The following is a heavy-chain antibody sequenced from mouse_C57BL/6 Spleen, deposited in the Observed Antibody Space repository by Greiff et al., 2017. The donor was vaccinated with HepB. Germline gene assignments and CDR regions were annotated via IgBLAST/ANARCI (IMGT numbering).Heavy chain of an antibody. V-gene: IGHV1-52*01. D-gene: IGHD1-1*01. Sequence: QVQLKQPGAELVRPGSSVKLSCKASGYTFTSYWMHWVKQRPIQGLEWIGNIDPSDSETHYNQKFKDKATLTVDKSSSTAYMQLSSLTSEDSAVYYCARESYYGSSYEAYWGQGTLVTVSA. CDR2: IDPSDSET. CDR1: GYTFTSYW. CDR3: ARESYYGSSYEAY. J-gene: IGHJ3*01.